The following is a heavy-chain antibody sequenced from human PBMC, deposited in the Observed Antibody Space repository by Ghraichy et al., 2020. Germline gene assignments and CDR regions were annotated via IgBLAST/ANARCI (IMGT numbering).Heavy chain of an antibody. CDR3: ARGMDYYDSSGPAGEEYFQH. CDR1: GFTFSSYS. Sequence: GGSLRLSCAASGFTFSSYSMNWVRQAPGKGLEWVSYISSSSSTIYYADSVKGRFTISRDNAKNSLYLQMNSLRDEDTAVYYCARGMDYYDSSGPAGEEYFQHWGQGTLVTVSS. J-gene: IGHJ1*01. CDR2: ISSSSSTI. D-gene: IGHD3-22*01. V-gene: IGHV3-48*02.